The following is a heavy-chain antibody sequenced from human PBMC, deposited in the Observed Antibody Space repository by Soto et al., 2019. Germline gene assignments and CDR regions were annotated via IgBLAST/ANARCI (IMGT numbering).Heavy chain of an antibody. CDR3: AREWELPNYYGMDA. CDR2: IYSGRST. V-gene: IGHV3-53*01. D-gene: IGHD1-26*01. CDR1: GFTVSSNY. Sequence: EVQLVESGGGLIQPGGSLRLSCAASGFTVSSNYMSWVRQAPGKGLEWVSVIYSGRSTYYADSVKGRFTISRDNSKNTVHLQMNSLRAEDPAVYYCAREWELPNYYGMDAWGQGTTVTVSS. J-gene: IGHJ6*02.